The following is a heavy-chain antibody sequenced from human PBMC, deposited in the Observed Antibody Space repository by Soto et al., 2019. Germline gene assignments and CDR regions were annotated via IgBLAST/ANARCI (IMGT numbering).Heavy chain of an antibody. V-gene: IGHV3-23*01. CDR3: AKDPYGSGWEYFDY. Sequence: PGGSLRLSCAASGFTFSSYAMSWVRQAPGKGLEWVSAISGSGGSTYYADSVKGRFTISGDNSKNTLYLQMNSLRAEDTAVYYCAKDPYGSGWEYFDYWGQGTLVTVSS. CDR2: ISGSGGST. D-gene: IGHD6-19*01. CDR1: GFTFSSYA. J-gene: IGHJ4*02.